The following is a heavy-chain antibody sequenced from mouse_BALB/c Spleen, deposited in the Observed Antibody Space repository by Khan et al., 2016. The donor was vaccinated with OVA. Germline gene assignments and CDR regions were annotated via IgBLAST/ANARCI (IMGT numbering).Heavy chain of an antibody. CDR1: GYTFTEYT. Sequence: EVQLQQSGPELMKPGASVKISCKTSGYTFTEYTMHWVKQSHGKSLEWIGHINPNNGGTTYNQKFKGKATLTVDKSSSTAYMELRSLTSEDSAVYYCARWYFGSTWFAYWGQGTLVTVSA. CDR2: INPNNGGT. V-gene: IGHV1-18*01. J-gene: IGHJ3*01. CDR3: ARWYFGSTWFAY. D-gene: IGHD1-1*01.